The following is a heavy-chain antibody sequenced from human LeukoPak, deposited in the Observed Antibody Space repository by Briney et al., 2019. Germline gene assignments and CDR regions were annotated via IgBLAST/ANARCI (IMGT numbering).Heavy chain of an antibody. CDR2: IYSGGAT. D-gene: IGHD3-9*01. J-gene: IGHJ4*02. CDR1: GITVNTNY. Sequence: GGSLRLSCAASGITVNTNYMSWVRQAPGKGLEWVSIIYSGGATFYADSVKGRFTISRESSKNTLWLQMNSLRAEDTAVYYCARLHYDVLTGPFDYWGQGTLVTVSS. CDR3: ARLHYDVLTGPFDY. V-gene: IGHV3-66*04.